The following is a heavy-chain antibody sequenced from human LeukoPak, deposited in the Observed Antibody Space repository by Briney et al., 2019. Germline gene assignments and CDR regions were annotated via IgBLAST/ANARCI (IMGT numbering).Heavy chain of an antibody. D-gene: IGHD3-9*01. CDR2: ISGRGEAI. J-gene: IGHJ3*02. V-gene: IGHV3-48*01. Sequence: GGSLRLSCAASGFTFSNHNMDWVRQAPGKGLEWISYISGRGEAIFYADSVQGRFTISRDNAKNSIYLQMNGLTAEDTAVYYCARAYYDILTGYYFPAFDIWGQGTMVTVSS. CDR1: GFTFSNHN. CDR3: ARAYYDILTGYYFPAFDI.